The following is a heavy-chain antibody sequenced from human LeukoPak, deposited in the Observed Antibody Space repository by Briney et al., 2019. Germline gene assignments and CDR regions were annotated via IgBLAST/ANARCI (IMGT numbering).Heavy chain of an antibody. V-gene: IGHV4-4*02. J-gene: IGHJ5*02. Sequence: SETLSLTCAVSGGSISSSNWWSWVRQPPGKGLEWIGEIYHSGSTNYNPSLKSRVTMTIDTSKNQFSLKLSSVTAADTAVYYCASDNLYNWFDPWGQGTLVTVSS. CDR3: ASDNLYNWFDP. CDR2: IYHSGST. CDR1: GGSISSSNW. D-gene: IGHD1-20*01.